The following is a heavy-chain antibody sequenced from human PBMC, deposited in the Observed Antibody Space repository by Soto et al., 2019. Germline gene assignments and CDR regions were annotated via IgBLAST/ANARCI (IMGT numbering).Heavy chain of an antibody. CDR2: FSGNGYTT. CDR3: VKEAITGWPNFAS. Sequence: GGSMRHSSAAAELTIWRYTIHWIRQKPGKGLEWVSLFSGNGYTTYYADSVQGRFTISRDNSKSSVYLQMNSVRPEDSGLYYCVKEAITGWPNFASWGQGTVVTVSS. CDR1: ELTIWRYT. J-gene: IGHJ4*02. V-gene: IGHV3-43*01. D-gene: IGHD1-20*01.